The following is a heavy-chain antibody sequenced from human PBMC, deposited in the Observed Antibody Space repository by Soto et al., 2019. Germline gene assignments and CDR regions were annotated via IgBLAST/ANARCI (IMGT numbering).Heavy chain of an antibody. CDR1: GFTCSNFG. Sequence: QVQLVESGGGVVQPGRSLRLSCAASGFTCSNFGMHWVRQAPGKGLVWVTTISSDGSDKYYSDSVQGRLTISRDNSKDTLLTQMNSLRLEDTAVYYCAKGSAVARPELAYWCQGTLVTVSS. V-gene: IGHV3-30*18. D-gene: IGHD2-15*01. CDR2: ISSDGSDK. J-gene: IGHJ4*02. CDR3: AKGSAVARPELAY.